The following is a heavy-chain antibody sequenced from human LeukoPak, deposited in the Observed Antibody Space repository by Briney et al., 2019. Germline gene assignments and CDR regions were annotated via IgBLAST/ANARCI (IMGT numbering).Heavy chain of an antibody. CDR3: ARGDGTYYYDSSGFRPTYYFDY. J-gene: IGHJ4*02. D-gene: IGHD3-22*01. V-gene: IGHV4-59*01. CDR1: GGSLSSYY. CDR2: IYYSGST. Sequence: SETLSLTCTVSGGSLSSYYWSWIRQPPGKGLEWIGYIYYSGSTNYNPSLKSRVTISVDTSKNQFSLKLSSVTAADTAVYYCARGDGTYYYDSSGFRPTYYFDYWGQGTLVTVSS.